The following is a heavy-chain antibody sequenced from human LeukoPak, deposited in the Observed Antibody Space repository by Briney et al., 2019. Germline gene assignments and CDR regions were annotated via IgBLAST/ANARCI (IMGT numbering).Heavy chain of an antibody. Sequence: SETLSLTCAVYGESSFSSYYWSWIRQTPGGALEWIGEVNHSGYTNYNPSLKSRVTLSIDTSKNQFSLRLNSVTAADTAVYYCSRQVVGNDYWGQGTLVTVSS. V-gene: IGHV4-34*01. J-gene: IGHJ4*02. D-gene: IGHD3-22*01. CDR3: SRQVVGNDY. CDR2: VNHSGYT. CDR1: GESSFSSYY.